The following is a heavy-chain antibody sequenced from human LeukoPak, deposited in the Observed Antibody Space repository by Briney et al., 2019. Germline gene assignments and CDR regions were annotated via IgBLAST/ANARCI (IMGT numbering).Heavy chain of an antibody. CDR1: GFIFRTYA. Sequence: GGFLRLSCAASGFIFRTYAMSWVRQAPGKGLEWVSALSGSGDKTFYADSVKGRFTISRDNSKNTLYLQMNSLRAEDTAVYYCAKDLNYGFDYWGQGTLVTVSS. CDR3: AKDLNYGFDY. J-gene: IGHJ4*02. CDR2: LSGSGDKT. V-gene: IGHV3-23*01. D-gene: IGHD4-11*01.